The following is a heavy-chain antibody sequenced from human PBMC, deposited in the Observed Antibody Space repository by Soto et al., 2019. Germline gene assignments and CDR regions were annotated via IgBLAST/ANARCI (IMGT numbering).Heavy chain of an antibody. CDR2: IIPIFGTA. CDR1: GGTFSSYA. CDR3: ARANGYCSSNSCYEDYYYGMDV. Sequence: SVKVSCKASGGTFSSYAISWVRQAPGQGLEWMGGIIPIFGTANYAQKFQGRVTITADKSTSTAYMELSSLRSEDTAVYYCARANGYCSSNSCYEDYYYGMDVWGQGTTVTVSS. V-gene: IGHV1-69*06. J-gene: IGHJ6*02. D-gene: IGHD2-2*01.